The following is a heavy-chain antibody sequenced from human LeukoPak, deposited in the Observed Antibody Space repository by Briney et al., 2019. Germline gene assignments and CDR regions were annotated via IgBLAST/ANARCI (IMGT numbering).Heavy chain of an antibody. V-gene: IGHV1-18*01. Sequence: ASVKVSCKASGYTFTSYDINWVRQATGQGLEWMGWISAYNGNTNYAQKLQGRVTMTTDTSTSTAYMELRSLRSDDTAVYYCARDRSGGSYNTGYFDYWGQGTLVTVSS. CDR2: ISAYNGNT. CDR3: ARDRSGGSYNTGYFDY. D-gene: IGHD1-26*01. CDR1: GYTFTSYD. J-gene: IGHJ4*02.